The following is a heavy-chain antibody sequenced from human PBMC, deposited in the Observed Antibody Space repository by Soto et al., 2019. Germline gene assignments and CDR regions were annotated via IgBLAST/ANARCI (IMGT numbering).Heavy chain of an antibody. CDR2: IYSGGST. V-gene: IGHV3-66*01. CDR1: GFTVSNIY. J-gene: IGHJ4*02. Sequence: GGSLRLSCAASGFTVSNIYMIWVRQAPGKGLEWVSVIYSGGSTYYADSVKGRFTISRDNSKNTLYLQMNSLRAEDTAVYYCARGPTQADFDYWGQGTLVTVSS. CDR3: ARGPTQADFDY.